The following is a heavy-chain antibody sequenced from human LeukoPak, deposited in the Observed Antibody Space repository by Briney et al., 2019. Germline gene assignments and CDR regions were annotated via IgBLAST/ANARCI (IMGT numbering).Heavy chain of an antibody. Sequence: SETLSLTCTVSGGSISSGGYYWSWIRQHPGKGLEWIGYIYYSGSTYYNPSLKSRVTISVDTSKNQFSLKLSSVTAADTAVYYCARAGFVGMDVWGQGTTVTVSS. CDR1: GGSISSGGYY. CDR3: ARAGFVGMDV. J-gene: IGHJ6*02. CDR2: IYYSGST. D-gene: IGHD3-10*01. V-gene: IGHV4-31*03.